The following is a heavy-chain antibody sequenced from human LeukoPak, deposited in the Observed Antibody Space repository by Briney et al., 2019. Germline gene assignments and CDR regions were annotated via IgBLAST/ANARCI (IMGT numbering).Heavy chain of an antibody. CDR3: ARRVTMVRGVTFFDY. Sequence: SETLSLTCTVSGGSISSSSYYWGWIRQPPGKGREWIGSIYYSGSTYYNPSLKSRVTISVDTSKNQFSLKLSSVTAADTAVYYCARRVTMVRGVTFFDYWGQGTLVTVSS. CDR1: GGSISSSSYY. J-gene: IGHJ4*02. CDR2: IYYSGST. V-gene: IGHV4-39*01. D-gene: IGHD3-10*01.